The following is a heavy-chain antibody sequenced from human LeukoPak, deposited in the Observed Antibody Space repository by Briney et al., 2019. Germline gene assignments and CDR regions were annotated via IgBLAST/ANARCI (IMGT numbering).Heavy chain of an antibody. Sequence: PGGSLRLSCAASGFRFISYWMSWVRQAPGKGLEGVANIKQDGSAKNYVDSVKGRFTISRDNAKNSLYLQLNSLRAEDTAVYYCAGCAGNSCYFDYWGQGTLVIVSS. D-gene: IGHD1-1*01. CDR1: GFRFISYW. V-gene: IGHV3-7*01. CDR3: AGCAGNSCYFDY. J-gene: IGHJ4*02. CDR2: IKQDGSAK.